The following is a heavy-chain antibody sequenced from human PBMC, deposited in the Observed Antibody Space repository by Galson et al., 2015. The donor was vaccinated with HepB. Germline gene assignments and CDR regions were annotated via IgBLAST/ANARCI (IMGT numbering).Heavy chain of an antibody. D-gene: IGHD4-17*01. J-gene: IGHJ4*02. Sequence: SLRLSCAASGFTFSSYAMSWVRQAPGKGLEWVSAISGSGGSTYYADSVKGRFTISRDNSKNTLYLQMNSLRAEDTAVYYCAKAIREGDYLPPQWYFDYWGQGTLVTVSS. CDR1: GFTFSSYA. CDR2: ISGSGGST. CDR3: AKAIREGDYLPPQWYFDY. V-gene: IGHV3-23*01.